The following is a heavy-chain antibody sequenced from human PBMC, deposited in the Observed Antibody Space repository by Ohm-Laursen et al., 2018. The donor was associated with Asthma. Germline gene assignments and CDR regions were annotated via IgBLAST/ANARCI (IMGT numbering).Heavy chain of an antibody. V-gene: IGHV3-23*01. D-gene: IGHD3-10*01. CDR2: ISGNGGRT. Sequence: SLRLSCAASGFTFSTYAMNWVRQAPGKGLEWVSDISGNGGRTKYADFVTGRFTISRDNSKNTMYLQMNSLRAEDTAVYYCARDRGSGPNFYYYYGMDVWGQGTTVTVSS. J-gene: IGHJ6*02. CDR1: GFTFSTYA. CDR3: ARDRGSGPNFYYYYGMDV.